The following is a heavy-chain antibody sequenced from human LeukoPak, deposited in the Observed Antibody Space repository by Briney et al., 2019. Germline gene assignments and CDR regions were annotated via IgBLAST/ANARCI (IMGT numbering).Heavy chain of an antibody. Sequence: GGSLRLSCAASGFTFSSYWMSWVRQAPGKGLEWVANIKQDGSEKYYVDSVKGRFTISRDNAKNSLYLQMNSLRAEDTAVYYCASSSASSGYFYYYYYGMDVWGQGTTVTVSS. CDR1: GFTFSSYW. V-gene: IGHV3-7*01. J-gene: IGHJ6*02. CDR3: ASSSASSGYFYYYYYGMDV. CDR2: IKQDGSEK. D-gene: IGHD3-22*01.